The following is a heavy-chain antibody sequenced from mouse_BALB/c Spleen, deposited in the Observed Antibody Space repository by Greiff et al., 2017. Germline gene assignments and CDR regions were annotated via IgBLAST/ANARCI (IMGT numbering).Heavy chain of an antibody. Sequence: EVQGVESGGGLVQPGGSLRLSCATSGFTFTDYYMSWVRQPPGKALEWLGFIRNKANGYTTEYSASVKGRFTISRDNSQSILYLQMNTLRAEDSATYYCARDRGLLYWDFDVWGAGTTVTVSS. CDR2: IRNKANGYTT. CDR1: GFTFTDYY. V-gene: IGHV7-3*02. CDR3: ARDRGLLYWDFDV. D-gene: IGHD2-3*01. J-gene: IGHJ1*01.